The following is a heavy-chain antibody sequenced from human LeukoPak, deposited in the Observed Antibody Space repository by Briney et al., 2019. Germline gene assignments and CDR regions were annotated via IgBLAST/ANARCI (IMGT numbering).Heavy chain of an antibody. V-gene: IGHV1-69*13. CDR3: ATLGYCSGGSCYTVDY. CDR1: GGTFSSYA. CDR2: IIPIFGTA. Sequence: SVKVSCKASGGTFSSYAISWVRQAPGQGLEWMGGIIPIFGTANYAQEFQGRVTITADESTSTAYMELSSLRSEDTAVYYCATLGYCSGGSCYTVDYWGQGTLVTVSS. D-gene: IGHD2-15*01. J-gene: IGHJ4*02.